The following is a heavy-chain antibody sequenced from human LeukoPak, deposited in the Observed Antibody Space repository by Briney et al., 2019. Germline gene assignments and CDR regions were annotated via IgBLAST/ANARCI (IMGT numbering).Heavy chain of an antibody. CDR1: GFTFDDYA. CDR2: ITWNSATI. J-gene: IGHJ4*02. V-gene: IGHV3-9*01. D-gene: IGHD3-3*01. Sequence: GRSLRLSCATSGFTFDDYAMHWVRQAPGKGLEWVSGITWNSATIVYADSVKGRFTISRDNAKDSVYLQMNSLRAEDTALYYCAKGRGFFEGACFDYWGRGTLVTVSS. CDR3: AKGRGFFEGACFDY.